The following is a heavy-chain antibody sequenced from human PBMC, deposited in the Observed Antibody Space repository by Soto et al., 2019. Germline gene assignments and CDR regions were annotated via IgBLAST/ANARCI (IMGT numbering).Heavy chain of an antibody. CDR1: GYTFTSYA. D-gene: IGHD4-17*01. V-gene: IGHV1-3*01. Sequence: QVQLVQSGAEVKKPGASVKVSCKASGYTFTSYAMHWVRQAPGQRLEWMGWINAGNGNTKYSQKFQGRVTITRDTSASTAYMELSSLRSEDTAVYYCAIYGDLYYYYYGMDVWGQGTTVTVSS. J-gene: IGHJ6*02. CDR3: AIYGDLYYYYYGMDV. CDR2: INAGNGNT.